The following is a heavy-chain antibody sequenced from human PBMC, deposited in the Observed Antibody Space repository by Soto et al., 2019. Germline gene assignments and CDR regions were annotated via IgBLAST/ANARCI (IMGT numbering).Heavy chain of an antibody. CDR2: ISGSGGST. J-gene: IGHJ4*02. Sequence: GGSLRLSCAASGFTFCSYAMSWVRQAPGKGLEWVSAISGSGGSTYYADSVKGRFTISRDNSKNTLYLQMNSLRAEDTAVYYCAKAYCGGDCYFDYWGQGTLVTVSS. V-gene: IGHV3-23*01. CDR3: AKAYCGGDCYFDY. CDR1: GFTFCSYA. D-gene: IGHD2-21*02.